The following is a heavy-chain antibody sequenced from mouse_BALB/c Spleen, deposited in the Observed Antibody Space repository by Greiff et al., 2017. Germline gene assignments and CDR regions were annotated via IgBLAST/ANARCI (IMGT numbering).Heavy chain of an antibody. CDR1: GYTFTDYW. CDR2: IDTSDSYT. J-gene: IGHJ2*01. D-gene: IGHD4-1*01. CDR3: ALTGTSGYFDY. V-gene: IGHV1-69*01. Sequence: QVQLQQPGAELVMPGASVKMSCKASGYTFTDYWMHWVKQRPGQGLEWIGAIDTSDSYTSYNQKFKGKATLTVDESSSTAYMQLSSLTSEDSAVYYCALTGTSGYFDYWGQGTTLTVSS.